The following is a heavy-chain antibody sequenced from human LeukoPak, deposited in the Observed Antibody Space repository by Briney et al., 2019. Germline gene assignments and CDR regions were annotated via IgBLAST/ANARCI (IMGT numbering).Heavy chain of an antibody. Sequence: GGSLRLSCAASGFTFSSYWMSWVRQAPGKGLEWVANIKQDGSEKYYVDSVKGRFTISRDNAKNSLYLQMNSLRAEDTAVYYCARTGRWLANYYYYGMDVWGQGTTVTVSS. CDR2: IKQDGSEK. D-gene: IGHD6-19*01. V-gene: IGHV3-7*01. CDR3: ARTGRWLANYYYYGMDV. J-gene: IGHJ6*02. CDR1: GFTFSSYW.